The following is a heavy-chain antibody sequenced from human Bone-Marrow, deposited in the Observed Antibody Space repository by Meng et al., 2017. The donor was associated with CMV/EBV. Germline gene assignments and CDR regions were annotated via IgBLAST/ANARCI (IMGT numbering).Heavy chain of an antibody. D-gene: IGHD2-2*01. CDR1: GGTFSSYA. J-gene: IGHJ6*02. CDR2: IIPIFGTA. V-gene: IGHV1-69*05. CDR3: ASGCFVVVPAAAGYYYYGMDV. Sequence: SVKVSCKASGGTFSSYAISWVRQAPGQGLEWMGGIIPIFGTANYAQKFQGRVTITTDESTSTAYMELSSLRSEDTAVYYCASGCFVVVPAAAGYYYYGMDVWGQGTTVTFYS.